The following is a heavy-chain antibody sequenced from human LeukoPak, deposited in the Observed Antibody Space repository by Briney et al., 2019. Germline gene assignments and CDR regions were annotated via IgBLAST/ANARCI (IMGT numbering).Heavy chain of an antibody. CDR2: ISSSGSTI. D-gene: IGHD5-18*01. Sequence: GGSLRLSCAASGFTFSDYYMSWIRQAPGKGLEWVSYISSSGSTIYYADSVKGRFTISRDNAKNSLYLQMNSLRAEDTAVYYCARDGYSYGYRYYYYGMGVWGQGTTVTVSS. CDR3: ARDGYSYGYRYYYYGMGV. J-gene: IGHJ6*02. V-gene: IGHV3-11*01. CDR1: GFTFSDYY.